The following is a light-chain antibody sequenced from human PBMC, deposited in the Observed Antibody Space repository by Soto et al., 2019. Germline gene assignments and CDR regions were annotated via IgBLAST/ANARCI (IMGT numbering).Light chain of an antibody. V-gene: IGKV1-39*01. CDR2: GAS. CDR3: QQSYSAPFA. Sequence: DIQMTQSPSSLSASVGDRVTITCRASQTISSYLNWYQKKPGKAPMLLIYGASSLQGGVPSRFSGSGSGTDFTPTISSLQPEDFATYYCQQSYSAPFAFGPGTKVDIK. J-gene: IGKJ3*01. CDR1: QTISSY.